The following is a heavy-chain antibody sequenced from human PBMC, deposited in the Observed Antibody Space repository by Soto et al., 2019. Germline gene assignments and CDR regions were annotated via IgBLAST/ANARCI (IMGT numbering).Heavy chain of an antibody. CDR1: GFPCSSYA. Sequence: GGSLGLSCAASGFPCSSYAMTWVRQAPGKGLEWVSTISGGGGTTYYADSVKGRFTISRDNSKNTLYLQMNSLRDEDTAVYYYPSGSIIGVPAALNYFDDRGQRTQVNVSS. CDR3: PSGSIIGVPAALNYFDD. D-gene: IGHD2-2*01. J-gene: IGHJ4*02. CDR2: ISGGGGTT. V-gene: IGHV3-23*01.